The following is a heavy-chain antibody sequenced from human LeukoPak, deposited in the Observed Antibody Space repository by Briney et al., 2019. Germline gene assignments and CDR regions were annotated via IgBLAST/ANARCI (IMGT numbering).Heavy chain of an antibody. Sequence: SETLSLTCAVYGGSFSGYYWSWIRLTPGKGLEWIGYISYSGTTNYNPSLKSRVTMSVDTSRNQFSLKLSSVTAADTAVYYCARDFRTGYDVPRFDPWGQGTLVTVSS. CDR1: GGSFSGYY. D-gene: IGHD3/OR15-3a*01. CDR2: ISYSGTT. V-gene: IGHV4-59*01. CDR3: ARDFRTGYDVPRFDP. J-gene: IGHJ5*02.